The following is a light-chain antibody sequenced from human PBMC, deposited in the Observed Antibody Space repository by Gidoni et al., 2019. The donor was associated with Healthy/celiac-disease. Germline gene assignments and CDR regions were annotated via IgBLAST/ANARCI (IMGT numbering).Light chain of an antibody. Sequence: DIQMTQSPSSLSASVGDRVTITCRASQSISSYLNWYQQKPGKAPKLLICAASSLQSGVPSRFSGSGSGTDFTLTISSLQPEDFATYYCQQSYSTEYTFGQXTKLEIK. CDR1: QSISSY. V-gene: IGKV1-39*01. CDR3: QQSYSTEYT. J-gene: IGKJ2*01. CDR2: AAS.